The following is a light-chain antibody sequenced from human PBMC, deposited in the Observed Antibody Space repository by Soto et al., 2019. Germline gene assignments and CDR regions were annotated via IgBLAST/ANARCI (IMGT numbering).Light chain of an antibody. Sequence: DIQMTQSPSTLSASVGDRVTITCRASQSISSWLAWYQQKPGKAPKLLIYKASSLESGVPSRFSGSGSGTEFTLTISSLQPDDFATHSCQQYNSYWTFGQGTKVEIK. CDR3: QQYNSYWT. J-gene: IGKJ1*01. V-gene: IGKV1-5*03. CDR2: KAS. CDR1: QSISSW.